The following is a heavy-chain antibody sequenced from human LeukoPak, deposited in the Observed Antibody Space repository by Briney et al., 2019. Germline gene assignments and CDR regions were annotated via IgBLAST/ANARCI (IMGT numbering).Heavy chain of an antibody. CDR3: ARGDCSSTSCYRGGVSDAFDI. CDR1: GGSISSYY. CDR2: IYYSGST. D-gene: IGHD2-2*01. Sequence: SETLSLTCTVSGGSISSYYWSWIRQPPGKGLEWIGYIYYSGSTNYNPSLKSRVTISVDTSKNQFSLKLSSVTAADTAVYYCARGDCSSTSCYRGGVSDAFDIWGQGTMVTVSS. J-gene: IGHJ3*02. V-gene: IGHV4-59*08.